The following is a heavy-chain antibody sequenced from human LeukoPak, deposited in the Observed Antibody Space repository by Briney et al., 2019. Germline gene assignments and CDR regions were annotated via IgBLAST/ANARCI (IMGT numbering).Heavy chain of an antibody. Sequence: GGSLRLSCAASGFTFSSYGMHWVRQAPGKGLEWVAFIRYDGSNKYYADSVKGRFTISRDNSKNTLYLQMNSLRAEDTAVYYCAKVLRGYGALRGAFDIWGQGTMVTVSS. CDR3: AKVLRGYGALRGAFDI. V-gene: IGHV3-30*02. D-gene: IGHD4-17*01. CDR2: IRYDGSNK. CDR1: GFTFSSYG. J-gene: IGHJ3*02.